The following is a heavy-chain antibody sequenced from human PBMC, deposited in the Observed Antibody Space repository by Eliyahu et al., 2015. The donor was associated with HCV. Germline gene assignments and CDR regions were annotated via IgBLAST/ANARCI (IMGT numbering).Heavy chain of an antibody. J-gene: IGHJ4*02. D-gene: IGHD2-2*01. V-gene: IGHV4-39*01. CDR2: IYYSGST. Sequence: QLQLQESGPGLVKPSETLSLTCTVSGXSISSSSYYWGWIRQPPGKGLEWIGSIYYSGSTYYNPSLKSRVTISVDTSKNQFSLKLSSVTAADTAVYYCARQQLYCSSTSCRVPHLDNDWGQGTLVTVSS. CDR1: GXSISSSSYY. CDR3: ARQQLYCSSTSCRVPHLDND.